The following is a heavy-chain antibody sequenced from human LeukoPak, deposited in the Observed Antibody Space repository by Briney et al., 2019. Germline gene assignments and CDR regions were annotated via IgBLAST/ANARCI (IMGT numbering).Heavy chain of an antibody. CDR2: ISGSGGST. D-gene: IGHD2-8*01. J-gene: IGHJ5*02. Sequence: PGGSLRLSCAASGFTFSNYAMNWVRLAPEKGLEWVSGISGSGGSTYYADSVKGRFTISRDNSKNTLYLQMNSLRAEDTALYYCAKGDGVNHYHWFDPWGQGTLVTVSS. V-gene: IGHV3-23*01. CDR3: AKGDGVNHYHWFDP. CDR1: GFTFSNYA.